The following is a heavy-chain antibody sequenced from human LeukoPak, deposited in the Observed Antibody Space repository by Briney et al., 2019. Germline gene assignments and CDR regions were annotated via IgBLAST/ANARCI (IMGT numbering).Heavy chain of an antibody. CDR1: GFTFSSYW. CDR2: INTDGSST. Sequence: QPGGSLRLSCAASGFTFSSYWMHWVPQAPGKGLVWVSRINTDGSSTSYADSVKGRFTISRDNAKNTLYLQMNSLKTEDTAVYYCTTDQGVSSGWYEVDYWGQGTLVTVSS. J-gene: IGHJ4*02. D-gene: IGHD6-19*01. CDR3: TTDQGVSSGWYEVDY. V-gene: IGHV3-74*01.